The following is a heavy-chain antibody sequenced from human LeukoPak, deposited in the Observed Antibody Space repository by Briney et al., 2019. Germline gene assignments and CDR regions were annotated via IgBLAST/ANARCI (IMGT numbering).Heavy chain of an antibody. D-gene: IGHD4-23*01. J-gene: IGHJ4*02. CDR3: ARVSYGGIVIFDY. CDR2: IYTSGST. CDR1: GGSISSGSYY. V-gene: IGHV4-61*02. Sequence: SETLSLTCTVSGGSISSGSYYWSWIRQPAGKGLEWIGRIYTSGSTNYNPSLKSRVTISVDTSKNQFSLKLSSVTAADTAVCYCARVSYGGIVIFDYWGQGTLVTVSS.